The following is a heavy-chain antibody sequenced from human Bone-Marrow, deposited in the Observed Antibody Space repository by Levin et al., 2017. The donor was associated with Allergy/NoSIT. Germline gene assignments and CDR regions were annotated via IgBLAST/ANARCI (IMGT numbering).Heavy chain of an antibody. CDR3: ARDRDSVGTPDY. D-gene: IGHD4-23*01. CDR2: ISSSGSTT. CDR1: GFTFSTSA. Sequence: LSLPCAASGFTFSTSAMNWVRQAPGKGLEWVSHISSSGSTTYYADSVKGRFTISRDNAKNSLYLQLNSLRDEDTAVYYCARDRDSVGTPDYWGQGTLVTVSS. J-gene: IGHJ4*02. V-gene: IGHV3-48*02.